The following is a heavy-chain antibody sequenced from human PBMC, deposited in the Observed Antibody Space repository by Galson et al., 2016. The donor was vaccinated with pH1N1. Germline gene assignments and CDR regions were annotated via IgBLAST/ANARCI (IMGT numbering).Heavy chain of an antibody. J-gene: IGHJ4*02. Sequence: SLRLSCAAPGSTFTSYAMHWVRQAPGKGLEWVAVILYDGTNEYYADSVKGRFTISRDKTQSTVYLQMNSLRTEDTADYYCARDSEYSGHEGFHWAQGTLVIVSS. V-gene: IGHV3-30*04. D-gene: IGHD5-12*01. CDR1: GSTFTSYA. CDR2: ILYDGTNE. CDR3: ARDSEYSGHEGFH.